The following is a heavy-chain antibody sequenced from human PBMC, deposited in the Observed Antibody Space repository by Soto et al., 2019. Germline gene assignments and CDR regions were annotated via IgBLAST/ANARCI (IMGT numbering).Heavy chain of an antibody. Sequence: PGGSLRLSCAASGFTFSSYAMSWVRQAPGKGLEWVSAISGSGGSTYYADSVKGRFTISRDNSKNTLYLQMNSLRAEDTAVYYCAKDGGIAAAGTYGAQVHWGQGTLVTVSS. CDR2: ISGSGGST. D-gene: IGHD6-13*01. J-gene: IGHJ1*01. CDR1: GFTFSSYA. V-gene: IGHV3-23*01. CDR3: AKDGGIAAAGTYGAQVH.